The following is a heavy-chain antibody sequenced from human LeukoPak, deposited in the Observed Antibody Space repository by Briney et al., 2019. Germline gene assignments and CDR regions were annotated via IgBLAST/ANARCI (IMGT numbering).Heavy chain of an antibody. Sequence: SETLSLTCTVSGGSISSYYWSWIRQPPGKGLEWIGYIYCSGSTNYNPSLKSRVTISVDTSKNQFSLKLSSVTAADTAVYYCARDAPDSSGYYSFDYWGQGTLVTVSS. CDR1: GGSISSYY. CDR3: ARDAPDSSGYYSFDY. J-gene: IGHJ4*02. V-gene: IGHV4-59*01. CDR2: IYCSGST. D-gene: IGHD3-22*01.